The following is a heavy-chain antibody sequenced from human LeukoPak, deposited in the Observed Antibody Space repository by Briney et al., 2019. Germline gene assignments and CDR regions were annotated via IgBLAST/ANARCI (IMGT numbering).Heavy chain of an antibody. J-gene: IGHJ4*02. CDR2: IYYTGST. Sequence: SQTLSLTCTVSGGSISSGGYYWSWIRQHPGKGLEWIGYIYYTGSTNYNPSLKSRVTISLDTSKNQFSLKLSSLTAADTAVYYCARLAYSGSYRTFDQWGQGTLVTVSS. CDR3: ARLAYSGSYRTFDQ. V-gene: IGHV4-31*03. CDR1: GGSISSGGYY. D-gene: IGHD1-26*01.